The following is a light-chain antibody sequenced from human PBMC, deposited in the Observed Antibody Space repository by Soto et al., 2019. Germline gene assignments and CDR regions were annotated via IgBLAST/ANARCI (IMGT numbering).Light chain of an antibody. CDR1: QSVSSDY. CDR3: QQYGSSPFT. Sequence: EMVLTQSPATLSLSPGERATLSCRASQSVSSDYLAWFQQKAGQSPRLLIYGASSRATGIPDRFSGSGSETDFTLTISRLEPEDFAVYYCQQYGSSPFTFGGETKVEIK. CDR2: GAS. V-gene: IGKV3-20*01. J-gene: IGKJ4*01.